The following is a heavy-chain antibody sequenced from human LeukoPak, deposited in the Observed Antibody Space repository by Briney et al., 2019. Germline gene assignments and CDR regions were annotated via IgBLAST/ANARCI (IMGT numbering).Heavy chain of an antibody. CDR2: INHDGGDK. CDR3: AITGGPTVTAFDL. V-gene: IGHV3-7*02. CDR1: GFIFRNYW. D-gene: IGHD4-17*01. Sequence: PGGPLRLSCVASGFIFRNYWMSWVRQPPGKGLEWVANINHDGGDKNYVDSVKGRFTISRDNAKSSLYLQMNSLRVEDTAVYYCAITGGPTVTAFDLWGQGILVTVSS. J-gene: IGHJ4*02.